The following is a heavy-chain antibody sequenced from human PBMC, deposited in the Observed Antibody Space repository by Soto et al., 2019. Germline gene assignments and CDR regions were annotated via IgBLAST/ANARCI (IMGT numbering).Heavy chain of an antibody. CDR3: ARDSGSSTVTYYYFGMDV. V-gene: IGHV1-18*01. D-gene: IGHD3-10*01. CDR1: GYAFRTYA. Sequence: QVQLVQSGTEVKKPGASVKVSCKASGYAFRTYAISWVRQAPGQGLEWMGWISAYSGNTNYAQKFQGRVTMTTDTPTFTSYMELRSLRSDDTAVYYCARDSGSSTVTYYYFGMDVWGQGTTVTVSS. CDR2: ISAYSGNT. J-gene: IGHJ6*02.